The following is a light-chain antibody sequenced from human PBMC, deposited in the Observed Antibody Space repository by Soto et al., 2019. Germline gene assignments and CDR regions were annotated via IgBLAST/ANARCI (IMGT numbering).Light chain of an antibody. J-gene: IGKJ5*01. Sequence: DIVLTQSAATLSLSPGERATLXCRASQSVSSNLAWYQQKPCQAPRLLIYDASNRATGIPARFSGSGSRTDFTLTISSLEPEDFAVYYCQQRSNWRITFGQGTRLE. V-gene: IGKV3-11*01. CDR3: QQRSNWRIT. CDR1: QSVSSN. CDR2: DAS.